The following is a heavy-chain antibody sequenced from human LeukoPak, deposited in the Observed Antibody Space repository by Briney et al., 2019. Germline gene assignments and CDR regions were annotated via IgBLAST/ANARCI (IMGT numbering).Heavy chain of an antibody. CDR1: EYRFTGYW. CDR3: ARRDSHGPFDF. D-gene: IGHD5-18*01. CDR2: IYPGDSDT. J-gene: IGHJ4*02. V-gene: IGHV5-51*01. Sequence: GESLKISCKASEYRFTGYWIGWVRQMPGKGLEWMGIIYPGDSDTKYSPSFQGQVTISADKSISTAYLQWSSLKASDTAIYYCARRDSHGPFDFWGQGTLVTVSS.